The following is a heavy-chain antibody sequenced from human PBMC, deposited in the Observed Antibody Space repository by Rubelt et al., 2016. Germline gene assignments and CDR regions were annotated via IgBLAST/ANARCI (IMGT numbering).Heavy chain of an antibody. CDR3: ARGIDDRGDDDGALDS. Sequence: EVQLLDSGGGLVQPGGSLNLSCSASGFTFSSYAMSWVRQAPGQGLEWVSGFGGSGDNTYHADSVKGRFTISRDNSDNTVYLQMHSLRAEDTGIYYWARGIDDRGDDDGALDSGGEGTMVTGSA. D-gene: IGHD4-17*01. V-gene: IGHV3-23*01. J-gene: IGHJ3*02. CDR2: FGGSGDNT. CDR1: GFTFSSYA.